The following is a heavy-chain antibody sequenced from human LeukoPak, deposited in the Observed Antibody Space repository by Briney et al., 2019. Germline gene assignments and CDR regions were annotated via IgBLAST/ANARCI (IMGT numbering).Heavy chain of an antibody. CDR2: INPDGSGA. Sequence: GGSLRLSCAASGFTFSNYWIYWVRQAPGKGLVWVARINPDGSGATYADSVKGRFTISRDNAKNTLYLQMNSLRAEDTAVYYCARSAAAIDYWGQGTLVTVSS. J-gene: IGHJ4*02. CDR1: GFTFSNYW. V-gene: IGHV3-74*01. D-gene: IGHD2-2*02. CDR3: ARSAAAIDY.